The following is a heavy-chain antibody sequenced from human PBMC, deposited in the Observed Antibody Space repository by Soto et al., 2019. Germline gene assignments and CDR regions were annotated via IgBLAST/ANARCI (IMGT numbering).Heavy chain of an antibody. CDR1: GGSFSGYY. Sequence: PSETLSLTCAVYGGSFSGYYRSWIRQPPGKGLEWIGEINHSGSTNYNPSLKSRVTISVDTSKNQFSLKLSSVTAADTAVYYCASSNRWFDPWGQGTLVTVSS. CDR2: INHSGST. J-gene: IGHJ5*02. CDR3: ASSNRWFDP. V-gene: IGHV4-34*01.